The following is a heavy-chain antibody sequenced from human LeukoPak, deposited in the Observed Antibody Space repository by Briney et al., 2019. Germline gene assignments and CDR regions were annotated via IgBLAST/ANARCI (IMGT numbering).Heavy chain of an antibody. V-gene: IGHV1-18*01. J-gene: IGHJ4*02. CDR3: ARGGAARYRPDGGGYYFDY. CDR2: ISAYNANT. D-gene: IGHD6-6*01. CDR1: GYTFTSYG. Sequence: GASVKVSCKASGYTFTSYGISWVRQAPGQGLEWMGWISAYNANTNYAQKLQGRVTMTTDTSTSTAYMELRSLRSDDTAVYYCARGGAARYRPDGGGYYFDYWGQGTLVTVSS.